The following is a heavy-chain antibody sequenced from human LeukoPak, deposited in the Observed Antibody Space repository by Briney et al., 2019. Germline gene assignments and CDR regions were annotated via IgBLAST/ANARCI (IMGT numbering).Heavy chain of an antibody. V-gene: IGHV1-2*02. CDR3: AGMDGTGYDILTGYYGWGVYYFDY. J-gene: IGHJ4*02. CDR1: GYTFTGYY. Sequence: GASVKVSCKASGYTFTGYYMHWVRQAPGQGLEWMGWINPNSGGTNYAQKFQGRVTMTKDTSIGTAYMELSRLRSDDTAVYYCAGMDGTGYDILTGYYGWGVYYFDYWGQGTLVTVSS. D-gene: IGHD3-9*01. CDR2: INPNSGGT.